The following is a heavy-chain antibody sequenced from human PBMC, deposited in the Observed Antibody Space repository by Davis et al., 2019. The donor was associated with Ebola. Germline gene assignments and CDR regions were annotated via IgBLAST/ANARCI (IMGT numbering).Heavy chain of an antibody. CDR2: IKQDGSVK. CDR3: ASSYGMDV. J-gene: IGHJ6*04. V-gene: IGHV3-7*01. Sequence: GGSLRLSCAASGFTFSSHWMSWVRQAPGKGLEWVANIKQDGSVKYYVDSVKGRFTISRDNAKNSLYLQMNSLRAEDTAVYYCASSYGMDVWGKGTTVTVSS. CDR1: GFTFSSHW.